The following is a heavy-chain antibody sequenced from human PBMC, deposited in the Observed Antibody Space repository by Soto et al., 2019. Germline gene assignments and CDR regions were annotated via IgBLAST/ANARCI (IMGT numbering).Heavy chain of an antibody. CDR3: AGPHCTNGVCYHRDYYYGMDV. CDR1: GGTFSSYA. Sequence: QVQLVQSGAEVKKPGSSVKVSCKASGGTFSSYAISWVRQAPGQGLEWMGGIIPIFGTANYAQKFQGRVTIPADESTSTAYMALSSLRSEDTAVYYCAGPHCTNGVCYHRDYYYGMDVWGQGTTVTVSS. V-gene: IGHV1-69*01. D-gene: IGHD2-8*01. J-gene: IGHJ6*02. CDR2: IIPIFGTA.